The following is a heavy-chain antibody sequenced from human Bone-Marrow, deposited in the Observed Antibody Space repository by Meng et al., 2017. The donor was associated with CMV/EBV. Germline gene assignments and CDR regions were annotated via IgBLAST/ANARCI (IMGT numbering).Heavy chain of an antibody. CDR2: IYYSGST. CDR3: AGSLRAFDI. Sequence: SETLSLTCAVYGGSISSYYWSWIRQPPGKGLEWIGYIYYSGSTNYNPPLKSRVTISVDTSKNQFSLKLSSVTAADTAVYYCAGSLRAFDIWGQGTMVTVSS. V-gene: IGHV4-59*01. D-gene: IGHD4/OR15-4a*01. CDR1: GGSISSYY. J-gene: IGHJ3*02.